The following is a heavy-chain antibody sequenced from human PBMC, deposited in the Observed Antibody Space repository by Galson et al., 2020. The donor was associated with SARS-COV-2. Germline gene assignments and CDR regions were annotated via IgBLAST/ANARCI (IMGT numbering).Heavy chain of an antibody. CDR2: IYPGDSAT. CDR1: GNNFNSDW. V-gene: IGHV5-51*01. Sequence: KIGESLKISCKASGNNFNSDWIGWVRQMPGKGLEWMGIIYPGDSATRYSLSFQGQVTMSADKSSTTAYLQWSSLKASDTAMYFCARVRSGNYSYDYWGQGTLVTVSS. D-gene: IGHD1-26*01. J-gene: IGHJ4*02. CDR3: ARVRSGNYSYDY.